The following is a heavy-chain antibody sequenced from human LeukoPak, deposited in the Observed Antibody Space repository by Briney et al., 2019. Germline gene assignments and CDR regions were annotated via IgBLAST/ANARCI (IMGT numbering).Heavy chain of an antibody. D-gene: IGHD6-6*01. CDR1: GFTFSRYG. J-gene: IGHJ4*02. CDR3: ARSIAARYFDL. V-gene: IGHV3-33*01. CDR2: IWYDGSNK. Sequence: GGSLRLSCAASGFTFSRYGMHWFRQAPGKGLEWVAVIWYDGSNKYYADSVKGRFTISRDNSKNTLDLQMNSLRAEDTAVYYCARSIAARYFDLWGQGTVVTVSS.